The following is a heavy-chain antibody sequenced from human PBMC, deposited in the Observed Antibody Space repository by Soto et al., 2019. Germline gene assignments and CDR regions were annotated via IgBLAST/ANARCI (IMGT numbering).Heavy chain of an antibody. CDR2: IYYSGST. V-gene: IGHV4-59*01. CDR1: GGSISSYY. D-gene: IGHD6-13*01. CDR3: ARDMQHNWFDP. Sequence: SETLSLTCTVSGGSISSYYWSWIRQPPGKGLEWIGYIYYSGSTNYNPSLKSRVTISVDTSKNQFSLKLSSVTAADTAVYYCARDMQHNWFDPWGQGTLVTVSS. J-gene: IGHJ5*02.